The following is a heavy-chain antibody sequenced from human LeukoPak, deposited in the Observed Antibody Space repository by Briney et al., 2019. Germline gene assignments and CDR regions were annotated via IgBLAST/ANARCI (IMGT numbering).Heavy chain of an antibody. CDR2: ISGSGGST. D-gene: IGHD4-17*01. CDR3: AKEIRWGVTTVSHFDY. CDR1: GFTFSSYA. Sequence: GGSLRLSCAASGFTFSSYAMSWVRQAPGKGLEWVSAISGSGGSTYYADSVKGRFTISRDNSKNTLYLQMNSLRAEDTAVYYCAKEIRWGVTTVSHFDYWGQGTLVTVCS. V-gene: IGHV3-23*01. J-gene: IGHJ4*02.